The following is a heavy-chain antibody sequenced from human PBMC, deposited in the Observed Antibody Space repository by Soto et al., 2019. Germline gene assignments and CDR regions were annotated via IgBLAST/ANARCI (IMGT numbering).Heavy chain of an antibody. Sequence: EVQLLESGGGLVQPGGSLRLSCVASGFTFSTYAMSWVRQAPREGLEWVSVVSGSGGTTYYADSVKGRFTISRDNSKNTLYLQMNSLRAEDSATYYCARYCNPTSCTIRYGMDVWGQGTTVTVSS. J-gene: IGHJ6*02. V-gene: IGHV3-23*01. CDR2: VSGSGGTT. CDR1: GFTFSTYA. CDR3: ARYCNPTSCTIRYGMDV. D-gene: IGHD2-2*01.